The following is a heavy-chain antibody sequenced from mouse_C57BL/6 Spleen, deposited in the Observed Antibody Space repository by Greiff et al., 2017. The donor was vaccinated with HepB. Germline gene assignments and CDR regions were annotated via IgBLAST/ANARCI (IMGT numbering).Heavy chain of an antibody. V-gene: IGHV1-19*01. CDR3: ARLFNDGYYFDY. J-gene: IGHJ2*01. Sequence: VQLKESGPVLVKPGASVKMSCKASGYTFTDYYMNWVKQSHGKSLEWIGVINPYNGGTSYNQKFKGKATLTVDKSSSTAYMELNSLTSEDSAVYYCARLFNDGYYFDYWGQGTTLTVSS. CDR2: INPYNGGT. D-gene: IGHD2-3*01. CDR1: GYTFTDYY.